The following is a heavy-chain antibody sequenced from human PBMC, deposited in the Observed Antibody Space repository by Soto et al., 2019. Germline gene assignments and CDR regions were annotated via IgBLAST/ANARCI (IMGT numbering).Heavy chain of an antibody. CDR2: ISSSSSTI. V-gene: IGHV3-48*04. CDR3: ARYQATGDDAFDI. D-gene: IGHD7-27*01. Sequence: GGSLRLSCAASGFTFSSYSMNWVRQAPGKGLEWVSYISSSSSTIYYADSVKGRFTISRDNAKNSLYLQLNSLRAEDTAVYYCARYQATGDDAFDIWGQGTMVTVSS. J-gene: IGHJ3*02. CDR1: GFTFSSYS.